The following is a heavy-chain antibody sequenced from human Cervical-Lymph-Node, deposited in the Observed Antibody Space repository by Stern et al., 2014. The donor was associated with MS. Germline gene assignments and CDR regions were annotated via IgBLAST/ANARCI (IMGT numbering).Heavy chain of an antibody. J-gene: IGHJ2*01. V-gene: IGHV1-8*02. D-gene: IGHD3-10*01. CDR1: GYTFSNYA. CDR2: MHPKSGNT. CDR3: ARGGEPRYFDL. Sequence: MQLVQSGAEVKKPGASVKVSCEASGYTFSNYAINWVRQATGQGLEWMGWMHPKSGNTGYAQKFQGRVTMTRNTSIGTAYMELSSLRSEDTAVYYCARGGEPRYFDLWGRGTLVTVSS.